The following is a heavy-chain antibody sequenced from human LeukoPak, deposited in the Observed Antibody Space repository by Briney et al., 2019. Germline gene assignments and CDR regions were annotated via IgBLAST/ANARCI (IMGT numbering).Heavy chain of an antibody. Sequence: PGGSLRLSCAASGFTFSSSAMSWVRQAPGKGLEWVSTISGSGSGSSTYYADSVKGRFTISRDNAKNSLYLQMNSLRAEDTAVYYCARCQLLAKHMDVWGKGTTVTISS. CDR3: ARCQLLAKHMDV. CDR2: ISGSGSGSST. V-gene: IGHV3-23*01. J-gene: IGHJ6*03. D-gene: IGHD1-1*01. CDR1: GFTFSSSA.